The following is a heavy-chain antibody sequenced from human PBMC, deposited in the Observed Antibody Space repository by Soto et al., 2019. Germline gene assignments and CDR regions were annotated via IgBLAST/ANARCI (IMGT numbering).Heavy chain of an antibody. Sequence: EVQLVESGGALVQPGGSLRLSCAASGFTFSSDWMHWVRQAPGKGLVWVSRINGDGSTTTYADSVKGRFIISSDNAKNMLYLQMNIMTAEDTAVYCCARTRYDGSGTPFDHWGQGTLVTVSS. CDR2: INGDGSTT. V-gene: IGHV3-74*01. D-gene: IGHD3-22*01. J-gene: IGHJ4*02. CDR3: ARTRYDGSGTPFDH. CDR1: GFTFSSDW.